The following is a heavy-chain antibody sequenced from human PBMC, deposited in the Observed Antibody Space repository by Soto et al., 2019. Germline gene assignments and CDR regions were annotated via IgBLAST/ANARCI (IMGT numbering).Heavy chain of an antibody. CDR1: GFTFSDYY. CDR3: ARTALGNYYYYYMDV. J-gene: IGHJ6*03. Sequence: GGSLRLSCAASGFTFSDYYMSWIRQAPGKGLEWVSYISSSGSTIYYADSVKGRFTISRDNAKNSLYLQMNSLRAEDTAVYYCARTALGNYYYYYMDVWGKGTTVTVSS. CDR2: ISSSGSTI. V-gene: IGHV3-11*01. D-gene: IGHD7-27*01.